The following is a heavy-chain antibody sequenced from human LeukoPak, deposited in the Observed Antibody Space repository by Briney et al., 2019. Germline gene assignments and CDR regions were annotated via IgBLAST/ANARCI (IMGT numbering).Heavy chain of an antibody. D-gene: IGHD2-21*01. CDR2: ISGSGGNT. CDR3: AKENGAAVISHFDY. J-gene: IGHJ4*02. Sequence: QPGESLRLSCAASGFTFSSYARSCLRQAPGKGLEWVSGISGSGGNTFYADSVKGRFTTSRDNSKNTLYLQMNSLRAEDTAVYYCAKENGAAVISHFDYWGQGTLVTVSS. CDR1: GFTFSSYA. V-gene: IGHV3-23*01.